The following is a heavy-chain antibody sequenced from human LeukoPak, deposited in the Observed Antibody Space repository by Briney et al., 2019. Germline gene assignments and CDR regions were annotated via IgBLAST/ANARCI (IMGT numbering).Heavy chain of an antibody. D-gene: IGHD2-8*01. CDR1: GGTFSSYA. CDR3: ARDGVSTTPDFDY. J-gene: IGHJ4*02. Sequence: ASVKVSCKASGGTFSSYAISWVRQAPGQGLECMGWIYPNSGATGYAQNFQGRVTMTRDTSVSTIYMELSRLRSDDTAVYYCARDGVSTTPDFDYWGQGTLVTVSS. V-gene: IGHV1-2*02. CDR2: IYPNSGAT.